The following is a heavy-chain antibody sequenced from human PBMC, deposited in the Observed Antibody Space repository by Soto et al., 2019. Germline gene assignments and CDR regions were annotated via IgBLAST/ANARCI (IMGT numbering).Heavy chain of an antibody. CDR1: GGTFSSYA. Sequence: GASVKVSCKASGGTFSSYAISWVRQAPGQGLEWMGGIIPIFGTANYAQKFQGRVTITADKSTSTAYMELSSLRSEDTAVYYCARVRKWELPTSDYYYYGMDVWGQGTTVTVSS. D-gene: IGHD1-26*01. J-gene: IGHJ6*02. CDR2: IIPIFGTA. V-gene: IGHV1-69*06. CDR3: ARVRKWELPTSDYYYYGMDV.